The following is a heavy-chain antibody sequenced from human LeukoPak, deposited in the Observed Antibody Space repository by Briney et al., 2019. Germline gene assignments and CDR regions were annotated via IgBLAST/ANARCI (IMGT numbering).Heavy chain of an antibody. Sequence: GGSLRLSCAASAFTLSSYGMHWVRQAPGKGLEWVAVISYDGSYKYCADSVKGRFTISRDNPKNTLYLQMNSLRVEDTVVYYCARGHISVPALDYWGQGTLLTVSS. CDR1: AFTLSSYG. D-gene: IGHD6-19*01. V-gene: IGHV3-30*03. J-gene: IGHJ4*02. CDR3: ARGHISVPALDY. CDR2: ISYDGSYK.